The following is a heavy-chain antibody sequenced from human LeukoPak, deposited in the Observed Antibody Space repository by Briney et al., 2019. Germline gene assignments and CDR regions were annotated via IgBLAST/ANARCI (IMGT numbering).Heavy chain of an antibody. V-gene: IGHV1-69*04. Sequence: ASVKVSCKASGGTISSYAISWVRQAPGQGLEWMGRIIPILGIANYAQKFQGRVTITADKSTSTAYMELSSLRSEDTAVYYCARGRGVVPADSYYFDYWGQGTLVTVSS. CDR3: ARGRGVVPADSYYFDY. J-gene: IGHJ4*02. CDR1: GGTISSYA. CDR2: IIPILGIA. D-gene: IGHD2-2*01.